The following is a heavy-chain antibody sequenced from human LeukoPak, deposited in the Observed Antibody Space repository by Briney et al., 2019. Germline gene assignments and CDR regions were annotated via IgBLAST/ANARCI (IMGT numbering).Heavy chain of an antibody. J-gene: IGHJ4*02. D-gene: IGHD1/OR15-1a*01. CDR3: AKKPITGTTEYFDY. CDR1: GFTFSSYW. CDR2: IRQDGSEK. V-gene: IGHV3-7*05. Sequence: GGSLRLSCAASGFTFSSYWMSWVRQTPGKGLEWVANIRQDGSEKYYVDSVKGRFTISRDNAKNTLYLQMNSLRAEDTAVYYCAKKPITGTTEYFDYWGQGTLVTVSS.